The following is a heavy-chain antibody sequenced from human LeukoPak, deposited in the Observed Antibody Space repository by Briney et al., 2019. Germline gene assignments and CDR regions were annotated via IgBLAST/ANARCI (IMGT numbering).Heavy chain of an antibody. V-gene: IGHV1-69*13. CDR1: GGTFISYG. Sequence: ASVKVSCKASGGTFISYGISWVGQAPGEGLEWMGGIIPNFGTGNYAQKFQGRDTITEDESTSTASMELSSLRSDDTAVYYCARLRVVVNRGDWYFDLWGRGTLVTVSS. CDR2: IIPNFGTG. J-gene: IGHJ2*01. CDR3: ARLRVVVNRGDWYFDL. D-gene: IGHD3-22*01.